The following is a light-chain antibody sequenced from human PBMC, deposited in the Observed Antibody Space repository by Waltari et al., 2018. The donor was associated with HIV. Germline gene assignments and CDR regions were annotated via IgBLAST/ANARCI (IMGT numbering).Light chain of an antibody. V-gene: IGLV3-21*02. CDR3: QVWDSRGAHVV. CDR2: EDT. J-gene: IGLJ2*01. Sequence: YVLTQPPSVSVAPGQTARITCGGDNIGRMSVNWYQQTPGQAPVLVVYEDTGRPSRIPERFSGSNSGNTATLTISSVEVGDEADYYCQVWDSRGAHVVFGGGTKLTVL. CDR1: NIGRMS.